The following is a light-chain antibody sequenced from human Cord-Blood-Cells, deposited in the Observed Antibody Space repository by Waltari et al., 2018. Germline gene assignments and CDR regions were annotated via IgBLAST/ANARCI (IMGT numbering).Light chain of an antibody. V-gene: IGLV3-25*02. CDR2: NDS. CDR3: QSADSSGTWV. Sequence: SYELTQPPPVSVSPGQKARITRSGDASPKKYAHWYQQKPGQAPGLVIYNDSERPSGIPERFSGSSSGTTVTLTISGVQAEDEADYYCQSADSSGTWVFGGGTKLTVL. J-gene: IGLJ3*02. CDR1: ASPKKY.